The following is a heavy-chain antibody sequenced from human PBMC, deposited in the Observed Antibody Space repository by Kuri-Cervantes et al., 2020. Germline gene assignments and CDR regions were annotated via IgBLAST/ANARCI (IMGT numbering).Heavy chain of an antibody. Sequence: SETLSLTCTVSGGSISSYYWSWIRQPPGKGLEWIGEINHSGSTNYNPSLKSRVTISVDTSKNQFSLKLSSVTAADTAVYYCARYTGDYVWGSYPGYFDYWGQGTLVTVSS. CDR3: ARYTGDYVWGSYPGYFDY. CDR2: INHSGST. D-gene: IGHD3-16*02. CDR1: GGSISSYY. J-gene: IGHJ4*02. V-gene: IGHV4-34*01.